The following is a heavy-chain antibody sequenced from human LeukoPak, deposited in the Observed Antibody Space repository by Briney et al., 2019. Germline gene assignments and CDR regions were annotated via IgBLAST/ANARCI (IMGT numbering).Heavy chain of an antibody. D-gene: IGHD3-16*02. V-gene: IGHV3-9*01. CDR2: ISWNSGSI. CDR1: GFTFNYYA. CDR3: AKDAGPWGSYRKEPIDY. Sequence: GGSLRLSCAASGFTFNYYAMNWVRQAPGKGLEWVSGISWNSGSIGYADSVKGRFTISRDNAKNSLYLQMNSLRAEDTALYYCAKDAGPWGSYRKEPIDYWGQGTLVTVSS. J-gene: IGHJ4*02.